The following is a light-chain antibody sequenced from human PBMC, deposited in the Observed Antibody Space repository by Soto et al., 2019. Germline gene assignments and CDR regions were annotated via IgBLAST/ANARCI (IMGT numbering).Light chain of an antibody. CDR2: KNN. V-gene: IGLV1-47*01. CDR1: NSNIEDNY. J-gene: IGLJ1*01. Sequence: QSALTQPPSASGTPGQRVTIFCSGANSNIEDNYVYWYQQLPGTAPKLLIYKNNQRPSGVPDRFSGSRSGTSASLVISGLQSADEADYYCCSYAGRSTDSYVFGSGTKLTVL. CDR3: CSYAGRSTDSYV.